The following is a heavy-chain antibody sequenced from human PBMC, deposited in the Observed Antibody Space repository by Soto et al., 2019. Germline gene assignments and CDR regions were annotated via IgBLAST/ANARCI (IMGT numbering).Heavy chain of an antibody. CDR2: IYYSGST. J-gene: IGHJ5*02. Sequence: PSETLSLTCTVSGGSISSYYWSWIRQPPGKGLEWIGYIYYSGSTNYNPSLKSRVTISVDTSKNQFSLKLSSVTAADTAVYYCARRVVVPAATNWFDPWGQGTLVTVSS. D-gene: IGHD2-2*01. CDR3: ARRVVVPAATNWFDP. V-gene: IGHV4-59*08. CDR1: GGSISSYY.